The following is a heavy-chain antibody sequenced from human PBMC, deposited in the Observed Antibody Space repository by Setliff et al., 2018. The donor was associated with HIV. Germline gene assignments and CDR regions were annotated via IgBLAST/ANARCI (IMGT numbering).Heavy chain of an antibody. CDR1: GGSIGRRSDC. CDR3: VRASHMTPGNLLHSTGPYYSYYMDV. Sequence: SETLSLTCTVSGGSIGRRSDCWGWIRQPPGKGLEWIGSFYYSWNTYYNPSLKSRVTISVDTSKNQFSLRLTSVAAADTASYYCVRASHMTPGNLLHSTGPYYSYYMDVWGRGTTVTVSS. CDR2: FYYSWNT. J-gene: IGHJ6*03. D-gene: IGHD4-4*01. V-gene: IGHV4-39*02.